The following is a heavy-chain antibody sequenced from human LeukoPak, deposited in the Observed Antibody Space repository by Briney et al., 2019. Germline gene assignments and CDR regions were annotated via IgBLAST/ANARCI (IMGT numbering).Heavy chain of an antibody. CDR3: ARAKGSGSRSNYYYYYYGMDV. V-gene: IGHV6-1*01. CDR2: TYYRSKGYN. Sequence: SQTLSLTCAISGDSVSSNSAAWNWIRQSPSRGLEWLGRTYYRSKGYNDYAVSVKSRITINPDTSKDQVSLQLNSVTPEDTAVYYCARAKGSGSRSNYYYYYYGMDVWGQGTTVTVSS. CDR1: GDSVSSNSAA. J-gene: IGHJ6*02. D-gene: IGHD3-10*01.